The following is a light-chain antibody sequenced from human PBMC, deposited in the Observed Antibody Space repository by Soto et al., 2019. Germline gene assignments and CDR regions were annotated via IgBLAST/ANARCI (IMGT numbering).Light chain of an antibody. CDR3: TSYASVSSHVV. J-gene: IGLJ2*01. CDR1: SSDIGGYDY. V-gene: IGLV2-14*01. Sequence: QSALTQPASVSGSPGQSITLSCTGTSSDIGGYDYVSWYQRHPGKAPKLIIYDVNNRPSGVSNRFSGSKSGSTASLTISGLQAEDEADYYCTSYASVSSHVVFGGGTQLTVL. CDR2: DVN.